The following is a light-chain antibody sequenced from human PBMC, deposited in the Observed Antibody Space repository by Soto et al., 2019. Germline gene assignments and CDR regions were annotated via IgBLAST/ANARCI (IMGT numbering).Light chain of an antibody. CDR2: GAS. CDR3: QQYDSSPRT. V-gene: IGKV3-20*01. J-gene: IGKJ1*01. Sequence: DIVLTQSPGALSLSPGERATLSCRASQSVSSSFLAWYQQKPGQAPRLLIYGASSRATGIPDRFSGSGSGTDFTLTISRLEPEDFAVYYCQQYDSSPRTFGQGTKVYSK. CDR1: QSVSSSF.